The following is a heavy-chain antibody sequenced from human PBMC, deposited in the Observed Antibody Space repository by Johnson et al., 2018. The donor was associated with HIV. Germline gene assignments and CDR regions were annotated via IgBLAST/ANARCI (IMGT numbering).Heavy chain of an antibody. CDR2: ISSSGSTI. Sequence: QVQLVESGGGLVKPGGSLRLSCAASGFTFSDYYMSWIRQAPGKGLEWVSYISSSGSTIYYEDSVKGRFTISRDNSKNTLYLQMNSLKTEDTAVYYCTSGKSWLAVDAFDIWGQGTLVTVSS. CDR3: TSGKSWLAVDAFDI. D-gene: IGHD6-19*01. CDR1: GFTFSDYY. V-gene: IGHV3-11*01. J-gene: IGHJ3*02.